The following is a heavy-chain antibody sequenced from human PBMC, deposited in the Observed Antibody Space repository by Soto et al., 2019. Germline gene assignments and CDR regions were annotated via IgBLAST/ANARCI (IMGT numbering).Heavy chain of an antibody. Sequence: SVKVSCKASGGTFSSYAISWVRQAPGQGLEWMGGIIPIFGTANYAQKFQGRVTITADESTSSAYMELSSLRSEDTAVYYCARDRVTIFGVVIRHFDYWGQGTLVTVSS. CDR1: GGTFSSYA. V-gene: IGHV1-69*13. CDR3: ARDRVTIFGVVIRHFDY. J-gene: IGHJ4*02. D-gene: IGHD3-3*01. CDR2: IIPIFGTA.